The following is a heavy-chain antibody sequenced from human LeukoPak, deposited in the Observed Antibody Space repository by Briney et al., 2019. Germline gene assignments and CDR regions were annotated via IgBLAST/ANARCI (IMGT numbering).Heavy chain of an antibody. Sequence: PSETLSLTCTDPGGSISYDYWSWIRQSPGRRLEWIGYIHYSGATNYTPSLKRRVTISVDTSKNQFSLKLSSVTAADTALYYCATLRGASTAVFDSWGQGALVTVSS. J-gene: IGHJ4*02. CDR3: ATLRGASTAVFDS. CDR2: IHYSGAT. CDR1: GGSISYDY. D-gene: IGHD2-21*02. V-gene: IGHV4-59*08.